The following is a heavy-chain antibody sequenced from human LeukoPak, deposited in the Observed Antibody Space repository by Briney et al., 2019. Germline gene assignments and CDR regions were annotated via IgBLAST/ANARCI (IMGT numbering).Heavy chain of an antibody. Sequence: ASVKVSCKTSGYTFTGNYLHWVRLAPGQGLEWMGWINPNSGGTNYAQKFQGRVTMTRDTSISTAYMELSRLSSDDTALYYCARGAYYGMDAWGPGTTVSVSS. V-gene: IGHV1-2*02. CDR1: GYTFTGNY. J-gene: IGHJ6*02. CDR2: INPNSGGT. CDR3: ARGAYYGMDA.